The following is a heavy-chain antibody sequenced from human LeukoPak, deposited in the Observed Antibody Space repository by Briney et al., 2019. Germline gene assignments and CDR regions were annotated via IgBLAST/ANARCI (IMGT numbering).Heavy chain of an antibody. J-gene: IGHJ4*02. D-gene: IGHD4-17*01. CDR3: AKRWTTVTTYPIFDY. CDR2: VIGSGART. Sequence: GGSLRLSCAASGFTINSNAMSWVRQAPGKGLEWVSGVIGSGARTFYADSVKGRFTISRDNSKNTLYLEMNSLRAEDTAVYYCAKRWTTVTTYPIFDYWGQGTLVTVSS. CDR1: GFTINSNA. V-gene: IGHV3-23*01.